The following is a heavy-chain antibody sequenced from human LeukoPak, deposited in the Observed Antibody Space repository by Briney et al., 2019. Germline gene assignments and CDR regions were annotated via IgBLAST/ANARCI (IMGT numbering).Heavy chain of an antibody. Sequence: PSETLSLTCAVYGGSFSGYYWSWIRQPPGKGLEWIGEINHSGSTSYNPSLKSRVTISVDTSKNQFSLKLSSVTAADTAVYYCARGPYSSGWYISLSWFDPWGQGTLVTVSS. V-gene: IGHV4-34*01. CDR1: GGSFSGYY. D-gene: IGHD6-19*01. CDR2: INHSGST. CDR3: ARGPYSSGWYISLSWFDP. J-gene: IGHJ5*02.